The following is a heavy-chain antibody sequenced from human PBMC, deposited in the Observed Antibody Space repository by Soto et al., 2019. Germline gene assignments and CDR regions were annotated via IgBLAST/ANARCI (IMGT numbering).Heavy chain of an antibody. CDR1: GFTFSSYG. CDR2: IWYDGSNK. J-gene: IGHJ4*02. V-gene: IGHV3-33*01. Sequence: QVQLVESGGGVVQPGRSLRLSCAASGFTFSSYGMHWVRQAPGKGLEWVAVIWYDGSNKYYADSVKGRFTISRDNSKNTLYLQMNSLRAEDTAVYYCASGGDTRGENYFDYWGQGTLVTVSS. D-gene: IGHD3-16*01. CDR3: ASGGDTRGENYFDY.